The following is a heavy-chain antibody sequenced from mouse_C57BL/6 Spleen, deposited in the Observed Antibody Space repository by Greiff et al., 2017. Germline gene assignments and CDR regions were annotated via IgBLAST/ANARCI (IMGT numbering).Heavy chain of an antibody. CDR2: IRTKANGYTT. V-gene: IGHV7-3*01. J-gene: IGHJ2*01. CDR1: GFTFTDYY. D-gene: IGHD4-1*01. Sequence: EVQLVESGGGLVQPGGSLSLSCAASGFTFTDYYMSWVRQPPGKALEWLGFIRTKANGYTTEYSASVKGRFTISRDNSQSILYLQMNALRAEDSATYYCARCPSSGYFDYWGQGTTLTVSS. CDR3: ARCPSSGYFDY.